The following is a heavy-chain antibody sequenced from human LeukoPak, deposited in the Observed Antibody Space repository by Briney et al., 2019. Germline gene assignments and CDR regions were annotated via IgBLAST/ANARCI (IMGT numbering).Heavy chain of an antibody. CDR1: GYSISSGYY. D-gene: IGHD3-16*02. CDR2: IYRSGST. V-gene: IGHV4-38-2*01. Sequence: SETLSLTCAVSGYSISSGYYWGWIRQPPGKGLEWIGRIYRSGSTYYNLSLKSRVTISVDTSKNQFSLKLSSVTAADTAVYYCARHYDYVWGSYRYEDYWGQGTLVTVSS. CDR3: ARHYDYVWGSYRYEDY. J-gene: IGHJ4*02.